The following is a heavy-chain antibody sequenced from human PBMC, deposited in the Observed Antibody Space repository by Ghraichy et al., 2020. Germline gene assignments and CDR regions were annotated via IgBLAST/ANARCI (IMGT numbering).Heavy chain of an antibody. J-gene: IGHJ4*02. Sequence: GSLRLSCTVSGGSISRSSYYWGWIRQPPGKGLEWIGSIYYSGSTYYNPSLKSRVTISVDTSKNQFSLKLSSVTAADTAVYYCARQTGLLEYWGQGTLVTVSS. CDR2: IYYSGST. CDR1: GGSISRSSYY. CDR3: ARQTGLLEY. D-gene: IGHD3/OR15-3a*01. V-gene: IGHV4-39*01.